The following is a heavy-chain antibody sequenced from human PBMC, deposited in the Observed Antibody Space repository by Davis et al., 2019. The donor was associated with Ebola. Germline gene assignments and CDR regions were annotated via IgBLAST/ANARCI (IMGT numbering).Heavy chain of an antibody. Sequence: GGSLRLSCPASGFTVSSNYMSWVRQAHGKGLEWVSVIYSGGSTYYADSVKGRFTISRDNSKNTRYLQMNSLRAEDTAVYYCAREGATIVYWGQGTLVTVSS. CDR1: GFTVSSNY. CDR2: IYSGGST. J-gene: IGHJ4*02. D-gene: IGHD5-12*01. CDR3: AREGATIVY. V-gene: IGHV3-53*05.